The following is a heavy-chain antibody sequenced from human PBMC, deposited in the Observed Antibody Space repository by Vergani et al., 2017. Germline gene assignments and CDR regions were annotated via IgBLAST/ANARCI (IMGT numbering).Heavy chain of an antibody. Sequence: EVQLLESGGGLVQPGGSLRLSCAASGFTFSSHAMSWVRQAPGKGLEWVSAISGSGGSTYHADPVKGRFTISRDNSKNTLYLQMNSLRAEDTAVYYCAKAGYCISTSCPTYYYYYYMDVWGKGTTVTVSS. CDR3: AKAGYCISTSCPTYYYYYYMDV. CDR2: ISGSGGST. J-gene: IGHJ6*03. V-gene: IGHV3-23*01. CDR1: GFTFSSHA. D-gene: IGHD2-2*01.